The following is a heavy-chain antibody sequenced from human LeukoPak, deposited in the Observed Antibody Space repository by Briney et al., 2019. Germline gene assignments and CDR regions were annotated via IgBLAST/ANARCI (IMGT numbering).Heavy chain of an antibody. J-gene: IGHJ4*02. Sequence: PGGSLRLSCAASGFTVSSKYMSWVRQAPGKGLEWVSLIHSGGSTHYADSVKGLFTISRDNSKNTLYLQMNSLRTDDTAVYYCARAASLYDILTGYRHNAFDYWGQGTLVTVSS. D-gene: IGHD3-9*01. CDR2: IHSGGST. V-gene: IGHV3-53*01. CDR1: GFTVSSKY. CDR3: ARAASLYDILTGYRHNAFDY.